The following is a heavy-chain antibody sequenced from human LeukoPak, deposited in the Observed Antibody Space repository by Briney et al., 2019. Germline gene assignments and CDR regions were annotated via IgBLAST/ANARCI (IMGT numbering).Heavy chain of an antibody. D-gene: IGHD6-13*01. CDR2: IYYSGST. J-gene: IGHJ4*02. CDR3: ARAGMDSSSWYGYYFDY. Sequence: SETLSLTCAVYGGSFSGYYWSWIRQPPGKGLEWIGSIYYSGSTYYNPSLKSRVTISVDTSKNQFSLKLSSVTAADTAVYYCARAGMDSSSWYGYYFDYWGQGTLVTVSS. CDR1: GGSFSGYY. V-gene: IGHV4-34*01.